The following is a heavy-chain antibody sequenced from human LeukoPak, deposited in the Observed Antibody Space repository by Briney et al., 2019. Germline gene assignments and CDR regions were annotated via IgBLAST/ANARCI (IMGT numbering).Heavy chain of an antibody. CDR3: AKDLGGISSGYAYYYYYYGMDV. J-gene: IGHJ6*02. CDR2: ISYDGSNK. CDR1: GFTFSSYG. V-gene: IGHV3-30*18. Sequence: GGSLRLSCAASGFTFSSYGMHWVRQAPGKGLEWVAVISYDGSNKYYADSVKGRFTISRDNSKNTLYLQMNSLRAEDTAVYYCAKDLGGISSGYAYYYYYYGMDVWGQGTTVTVSS. D-gene: IGHD3-22*01.